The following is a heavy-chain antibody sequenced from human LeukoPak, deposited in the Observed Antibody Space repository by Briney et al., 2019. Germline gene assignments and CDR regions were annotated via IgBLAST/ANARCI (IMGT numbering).Heavy chain of an antibody. V-gene: IGHV4-59*01. CDR2: IYYSGST. CDR3: ARSYYGSGSYYNFDY. D-gene: IGHD3-10*01. Sequence: SETLSLTCAVYGGSFSGYYWSWIRQPPGKGLEWIGYIYYSGSTDYNPSLKSRVTISVDTSKNQFSLKLSSVTAADTAVYYCARSYYGSGSYYNFDYWGQGTLVTVSS. CDR1: GGSFSGYY. J-gene: IGHJ4*02.